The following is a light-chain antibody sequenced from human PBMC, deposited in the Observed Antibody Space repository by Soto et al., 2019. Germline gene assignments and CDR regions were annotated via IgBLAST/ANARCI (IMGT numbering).Light chain of an antibody. CDR2: DAS. CDR3: QQSSNWPPIN. CDR1: QIVSSY. V-gene: IGKV3-11*01. J-gene: IGKJ5*01. Sequence: EIVFTQSPSTRSLSPVEGATLSCMASQIVSSYLAWYQQKPGQAPRLLIYDASNRATGIPARFSGSGSGTDSTLTISSLEPEDFAVYYCQQSSNWPPINFGQGTRLEIK.